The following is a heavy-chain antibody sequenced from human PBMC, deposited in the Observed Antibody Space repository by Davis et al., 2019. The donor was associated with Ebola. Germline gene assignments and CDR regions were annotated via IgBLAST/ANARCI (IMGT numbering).Heavy chain of an antibody. Sequence: GSLRLSCTVSGGSISSSSYYWGWIRQPPGKGLEWIGSIYYSGSTYYNPSLKSRVTISVDTSKNQFSLKLSSVTAADTAVYYCARLITMIVVGWGQGTLVTVSS. CDR1: GGSISSSSYY. V-gene: IGHV4-39*01. CDR3: ARLITMIVVG. CDR2: IYYSGST. D-gene: IGHD3-22*01. J-gene: IGHJ4*02.